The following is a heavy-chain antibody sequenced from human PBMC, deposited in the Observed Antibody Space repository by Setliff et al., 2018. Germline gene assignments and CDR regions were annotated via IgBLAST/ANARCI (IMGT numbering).Heavy chain of an antibody. Sequence: GGSLRLSCAASGFTFSSYPMSWVRQAPGKGLEWVVLISGSGTSTYYADSVKGRFTISRDNSNNTLHLHMNSLRAEDTAVYYCARENYYVSSGYYYGVDYWGQGTLVTVSS. V-gene: IGHV3-23*01. CDR3: ARENYYVSSGYYYGVDY. CDR2: ISGSGTST. J-gene: IGHJ4*02. D-gene: IGHD3-22*01. CDR1: GFTFSSYP.